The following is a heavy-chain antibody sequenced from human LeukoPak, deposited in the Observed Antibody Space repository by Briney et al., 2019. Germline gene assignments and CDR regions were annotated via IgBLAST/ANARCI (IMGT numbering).Heavy chain of an antibody. V-gene: IGHV4-39*07. CDR3: ARVEYSYGFR. CDR1: GGSISSSSYY. CDR2: IYYSGST. Sequence: LETLSLTCTVSGGSISSSSYYWGWIPQPPGKGLEWIGSIYYSGSTYYNPSLKSRVTISVDTSKNQFSLKLSSVTAADTAVYYCARVEYSYGFRWGQGTLVTVSS. J-gene: IGHJ4*02. D-gene: IGHD5-18*01.